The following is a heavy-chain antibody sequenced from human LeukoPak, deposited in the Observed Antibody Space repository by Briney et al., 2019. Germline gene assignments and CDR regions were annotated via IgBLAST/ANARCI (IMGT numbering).Heavy chain of an antibody. Sequence: SETLPLTCTVSGGSISNYYWSWIRQPPGRGLQWIGYIYNRGNTDYNPSLNSRVTISVDTSKNQFSLNLSSVTAADTAVYYCARGIRQWGMAPRFDPWGQGTLVTVSS. D-gene: IGHD3-16*01. CDR2: IYNRGNT. J-gene: IGHJ5*02. CDR1: GGSISNYY. V-gene: IGHV4-59*01. CDR3: ARGIRQWGMAPRFDP.